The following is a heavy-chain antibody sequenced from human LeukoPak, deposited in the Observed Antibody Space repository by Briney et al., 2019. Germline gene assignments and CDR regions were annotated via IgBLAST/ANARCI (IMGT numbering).Heavy chain of an antibody. V-gene: IGHV4-34*01. CDR3: ARVVVVVPAATNYFDY. CDR1: GGSFSGYY. CDR2: INHSGST. Sequence: SETLSLTCAVYGGSFSGYYWSWIRQPPGKGLGWIGEINHSGSTNYNPSLRSRVTISVDTSKNQFSLKLSSVTAADTAVYYCARVVVVVPAATNYFDYWGQGTLVTVSS. J-gene: IGHJ4*02. D-gene: IGHD2-2*01.